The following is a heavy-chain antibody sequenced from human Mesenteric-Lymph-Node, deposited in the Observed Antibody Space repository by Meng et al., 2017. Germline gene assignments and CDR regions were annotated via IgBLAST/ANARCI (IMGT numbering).Heavy chain of an antibody. V-gene: IGHV3-30*18. D-gene: IGHD6-13*01. J-gene: IGHJ4*02. CDR3: AKVAYASTWYVPHFDY. CDR2: ISYDGSNK. Sequence: QVQLVESGGGVVQPGRSLRLSGATSGFTFSTYGMQWVRQAPGKGLEWVAVISYDGSNKYYAESVKGRFTISRDNSKNTLHLQMNSLRAEDTAVYYCAKVAYASTWYVPHFDYWGQGTLVTVSS. CDR1: GFTFSTYG.